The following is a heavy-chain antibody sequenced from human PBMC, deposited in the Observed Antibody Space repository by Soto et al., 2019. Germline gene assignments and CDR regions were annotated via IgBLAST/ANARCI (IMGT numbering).Heavy chain of an antibody. V-gene: IGHV3-15*07. CDR2: IKSKAAGGTT. J-gene: IGHJ4*02. CDR3: SYGAHQYFDY. Sequence: PGESLRLSSVVSGLTISDIWMNWVRQAPGKGLEWVGRIKSKAAGGTTDYAAPVKGRFSISRDDSTNTLFLHINSLRTEDTGVYYCSYGAHQYFDYWGQGA. CDR1: GLTISDIW. D-gene: IGHD4-17*01.